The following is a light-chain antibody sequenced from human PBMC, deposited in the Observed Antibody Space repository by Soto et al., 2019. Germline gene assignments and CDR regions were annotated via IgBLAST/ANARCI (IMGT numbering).Light chain of an antibody. CDR2: DAS. J-gene: IGKJ2*01. Sequence: EIVLTQSPATLSLSPGERATLSCRASQSVSIYLAWYQQKPGQAPRLLIYDASNRATGIPARFSGSGSGTDFTLAISSLEPEDFAVYYCRQRSNWPPTFGQGTKVDI. CDR3: RQRSNWPPT. V-gene: IGKV3-11*01. CDR1: QSVSIY.